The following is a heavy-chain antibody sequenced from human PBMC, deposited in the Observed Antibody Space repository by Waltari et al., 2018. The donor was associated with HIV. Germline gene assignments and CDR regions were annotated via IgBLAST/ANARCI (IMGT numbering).Heavy chain of an antibody. CDR2: MNPNSGNT. CDR1: GYTFTSYD. CDR3: ARVSSLWFGEDYYYYGMDV. Sequence: QVQLVQSGAEVKKPGASVKVSCKASGYTFTSYDINWVRQATGQGLEWMGWMNPNSGNTGYAQKFQGRVTMTRNTSISTAYMELSSLRSEDTAVYYCARVSSLWFGEDYYYYGMDVWGQGTTVTVSS. J-gene: IGHJ6*02. V-gene: IGHV1-8*01. D-gene: IGHD3-10*01.